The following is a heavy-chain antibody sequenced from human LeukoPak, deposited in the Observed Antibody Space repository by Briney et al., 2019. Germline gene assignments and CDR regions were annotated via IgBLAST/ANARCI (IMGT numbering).Heavy chain of an antibody. Sequence: TSETLSLTCTVSGGSISSSSYYWGWIRQPPGKGLEWIVSIYYSGSTYYNPSLKSRVTISVDTSKNQFSLKLSSVTAADTAVYYCAVTYYYDSSGYWPDAFDIWGQGTMVTVSS. CDR1: GGSISSSSYY. CDR2: IYYSGST. D-gene: IGHD3-22*01. J-gene: IGHJ3*02. V-gene: IGHV4-39*01. CDR3: AVTYYYDSSGYWPDAFDI.